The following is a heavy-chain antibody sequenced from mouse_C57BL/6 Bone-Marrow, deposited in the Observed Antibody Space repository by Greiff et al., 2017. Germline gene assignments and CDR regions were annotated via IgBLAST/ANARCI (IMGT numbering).Heavy chain of an antibody. D-gene: IGHD2-13*01. CDR2: IQPSDSDT. V-gene: IGHV1-74*01. Sequence: QVQLQQSGAELVKPGASVKVSCKASGYSFTSYWMHWVKQRPGQGLEWIGRIQPSDSDTNYNQKFKGKATLTVDTTSSTAYMQLSSLTSEDSAVYYGAIFEVMYLWYFEVWGTGTTVTVAS. CDR1: GYSFTSYW. CDR3: AIFEVMYLWYFEV. J-gene: IGHJ1*03.